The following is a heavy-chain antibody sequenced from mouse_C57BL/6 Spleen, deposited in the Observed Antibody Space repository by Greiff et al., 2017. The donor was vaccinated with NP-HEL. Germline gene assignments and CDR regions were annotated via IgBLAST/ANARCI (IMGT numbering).Heavy chain of an antibody. CDR2: ISYDGSN. CDR1: GYSITSGYY. V-gene: IGHV3-6*01. Sequence: DVKLQESGPGLVKPSQSLSLTCSVTGYSITSGYYWNWIRQFPGNKLEWMGYISYDGSNNYNPSLKNRISITRDTSKNQFFLKLNSVTTEDTATYYCARGGLYGSSFDYWGQGTTLTVSS. CDR3: ARGGLYGSSFDY. J-gene: IGHJ2*01. D-gene: IGHD1-1*01.